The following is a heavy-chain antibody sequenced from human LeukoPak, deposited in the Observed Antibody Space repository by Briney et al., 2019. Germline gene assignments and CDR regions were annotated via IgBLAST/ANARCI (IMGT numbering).Heavy chain of an antibody. CDR2: MNPNSGNT. J-gene: IGHJ4*02. V-gene: IGHV1-8*01. Sequence: GASVKVSCKASGYTFTSYDINWVRRATGQGLEWMGWMNPNSGNTGYAQKFQGRVTMTRNTSISTAYMELSSLRSEDTAVYYCARGRGLWKVLQFLDYWGQGTLVTVSS. D-gene: IGHD5-24*01. CDR1: GYTFTSYD. CDR3: ARGRGLWKVLQFLDY.